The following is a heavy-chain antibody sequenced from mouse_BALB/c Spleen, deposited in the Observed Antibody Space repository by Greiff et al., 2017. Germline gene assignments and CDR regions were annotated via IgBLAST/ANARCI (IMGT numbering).Heavy chain of an antibody. CDR1: GFTFSSFG. CDR3: ARDWEAMDY. V-gene: IGHV5-17*02. CDR2: ISSGSSTI. J-gene: IGHJ4*01. D-gene: IGHD4-1*01. Sequence: EVKLVESGGGLVQPGGSRKLSCAASGFTFSSFGMHWVRQAPEKGLEWVAYISSGSSTIYYADTVKGRFTITRDNPKNTLFLRMTSLRSEDTAMYYCARDWEAMDYWGQGTSVTVSS.